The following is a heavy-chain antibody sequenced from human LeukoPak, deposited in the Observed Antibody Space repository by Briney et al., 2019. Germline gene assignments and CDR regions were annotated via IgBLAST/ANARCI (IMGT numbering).Heavy chain of an antibody. CDR2: INHSGST. CDR3: ARGLSSGYDDY. D-gene: IGHD5-12*01. J-gene: IGHJ4*02. Sequence: SETPSLTCAVYGGSFSGYYWSWIRQPPGKGLEWIGEINHSGSTNYNPSLKSRVTISVDTSKNQFSLKLSSVTAADTAVYYCARGLSSGYDDYWGQGTLVTVSS. V-gene: IGHV4-34*01. CDR1: GGSFSGYY.